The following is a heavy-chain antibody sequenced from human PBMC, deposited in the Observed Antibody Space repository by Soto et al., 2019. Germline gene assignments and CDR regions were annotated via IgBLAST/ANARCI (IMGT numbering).Heavy chain of an antibody. J-gene: IGHJ3*02. V-gene: IGHV4-59*01. CDR3: ARGQWRGAFDI. Sequence: SETLSLTCTVSGGSISSYYWSWIRQPPGKGLEWIGYIYYSGSTNYNPSLKSRVTLSVDTSKNQFSLKLSSVTAADTAVYYCARGQWRGAFDIWGQGTMVTVSS. D-gene: IGHD6-19*01. CDR1: GGSISSYY. CDR2: IYYSGST.